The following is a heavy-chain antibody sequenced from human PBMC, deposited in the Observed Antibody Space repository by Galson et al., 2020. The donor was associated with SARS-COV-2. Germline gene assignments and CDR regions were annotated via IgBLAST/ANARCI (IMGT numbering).Heavy chain of an antibody. J-gene: IGHJ6*02. V-gene: IGHV4-30-4*01. CDR1: GGSISSGDYY. CDR3: ARVGDILTGYDHAMDV. Sequence: ASETLSLTCTVSGGSISSGDYYWSWIRQPPGKGLEWIGYIYYSGSTYYNPSLKSRVTISVDTSKNQFSLKLSSVTAADTAVYYCARVGDILTGYDHAMDVWGQGTTVTVSS. CDR2: IYYSGST. D-gene: IGHD3-9*01.